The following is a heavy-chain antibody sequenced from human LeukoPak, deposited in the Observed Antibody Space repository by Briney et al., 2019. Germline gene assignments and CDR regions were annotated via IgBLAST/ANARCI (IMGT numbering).Heavy chain of an antibody. CDR3: ARLRYYDSSGYLEGADDAFDI. CDR1: GGSFRGYY. V-gene: IGHV4-34*01. CDR2: INHSGST. D-gene: IGHD3-22*01. J-gene: IGHJ3*02. Sequence: SETLSLTCAVYGGSFRGYYWSWIRQPPGKGLEWIGEINHSGSTNYNPSLKSRVTISVDTSKNQFSLKLSSVTAADTAVYYCARLRYYDSSGYLEGADDAFDIWGQGTMVTVSS.